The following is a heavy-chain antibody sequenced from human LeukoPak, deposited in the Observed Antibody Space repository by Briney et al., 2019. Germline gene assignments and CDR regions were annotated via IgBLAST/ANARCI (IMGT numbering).Heavy chain of an antibody. J-gene: IGHJ4*02. CDR2: NSGSGSST. D-gene: IGHD6-19*01. V-gene: IGHV3-23*01. CDR1: GFTFSSYA. Sequence: PGGSLRLSCAASGFTFSSYAMSWVGQAPGKGLEWVSPNSGSGSSTYYADSVKGRFTISRDNSKNTLYLQMNSLRAEDTAVYYCAKGVAVASPYYFDYWGQGTLVTVSS. CDR3: AKGVAVASPYYFDY.